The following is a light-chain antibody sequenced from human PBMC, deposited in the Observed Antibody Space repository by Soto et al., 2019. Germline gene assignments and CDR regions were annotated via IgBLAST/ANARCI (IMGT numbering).Light chain of an antibody. J-gene: IGLJ2*01. CDR3: QSYDSSLSGVV. Sequence: QSVLTQPPSVSGAPGQRVTISCTGSSSNIGAGYDVHWYQQLPGTAPKLLIYGNSNRPSGVPDPFSGSKSGTSASLAITGLQAEDEADYYCQSYDSSLSGVVFGRGTKLTVL. CDR1: SSNIGAGYD. CDR2: GNS. V-gene: IGLV1-40*01.